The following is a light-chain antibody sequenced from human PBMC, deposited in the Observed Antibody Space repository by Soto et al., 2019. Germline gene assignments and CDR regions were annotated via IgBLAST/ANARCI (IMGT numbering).Light chain of an antibody. V-gene: IGKV3-20*01. Sequence: EIVMTQSPVTLPVSPGDRATLSCRASQSLSSDSLAWYQQKPGQAPRLLIYGASSRATGIPDRFSGSGSGTDFTLTISRLEPEDFAVYYCQQYGSSPITFGQGTRLEI. CDR2: GAS. CDR3: QQYGSSPIT. CDR1: QSLSSDS. J-gene: IGKJ5*01.